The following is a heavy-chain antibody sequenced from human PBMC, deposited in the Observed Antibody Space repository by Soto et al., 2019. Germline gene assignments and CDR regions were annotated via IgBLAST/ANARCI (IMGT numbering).Heavy chain of an antibody. CDR3: ARDLSGSYAFDY. CDR2: ISYDGSNK. V-gene: IGHV3-30-3*01. J-gene: IGHJ4*02. D-gene: IGHD1-26*01. CDR1: GFTFSSYA. Sequence: GGSLRLSCAASGFTFSSYAMHRVRQAPGKGLEWVAVISYDGSNKYYADSVKGRFTISRDNSKNTLYLQMNSLRAEDTAVYYCARDLSGSYAFDYWGQGTLVTVSS.